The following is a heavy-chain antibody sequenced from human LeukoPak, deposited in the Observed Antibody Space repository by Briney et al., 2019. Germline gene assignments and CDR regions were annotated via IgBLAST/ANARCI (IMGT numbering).Heavy chain of an antibody. Sequence: ASVKVSCKASGYTFTSYGISWVRQAPGQGLEWMGWISAYNGNTNYAQKLQGRVTMTTDTSTSTAYMELRSLRSDDTAVYYCARGLVVPAAMGEFDYWGQGTLIAVSS. V-gene: IGHV1-18*01. CDR3: ARGLVVPAAMGEFDY. J-gene: IGHJ4*02. CDR2: ISAYNGNT. D-gene: IGHD2-2*01. CDR1: GYTFTSYG.